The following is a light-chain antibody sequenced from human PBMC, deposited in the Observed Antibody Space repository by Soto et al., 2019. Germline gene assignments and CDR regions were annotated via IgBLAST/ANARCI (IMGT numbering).Light chain of an antibody. CDR2: GAS. Sequence: DIEYTQLPSTLSLSPFGKFALFFRASQSVSNNYLAWYQQKPGQAPRLLIYGASNRATGIPDRFSGSGSGTDFTLTISRLEPEDFAAYYCQQYGSSGTFGQGTKVDIK. V-gene: IGKV3-20*01. CDR1: QSVSNNY. J-gene: IGKJ1*01. CDR3: QQYGSSGT.